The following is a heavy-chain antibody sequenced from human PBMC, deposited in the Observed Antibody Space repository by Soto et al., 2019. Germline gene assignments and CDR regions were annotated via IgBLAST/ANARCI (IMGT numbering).Heavy chain of an antibody. V-gene: IGHV3-21*01. CDR3: ARDVYSSSAYFDY. D-gene: IGHD6-6*01. J-gene: IGHJ4*02. CDR1: GFTFSSYS. Sequence: EVQLVESGGGLVKPGGSLRLSCAASGFTFSSYSMNWVRQAPGKGLEWVSSISSSSSYIYYADSVKGRFTISRDNAKNSLYLQMNSLRAEDTAVYYCARDVYSSSAYFDYWGQGTLVTVSS. CDR2: ISSSSSYI.